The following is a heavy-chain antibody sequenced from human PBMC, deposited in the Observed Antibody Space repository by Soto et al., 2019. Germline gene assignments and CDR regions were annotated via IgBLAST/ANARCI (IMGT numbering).Heavy chain of an antibody. J-gene: IGHJ4*02. D-gene: IGHD3-22*01. V-gene: IGHV5-51*01. CDR1: GYSFTSYW. CDR2: IYPGDSDT. CDR3: ARHWKRPYYYDSSGYYWFDY. Sequence: GESLKISCKGSGYSFTSYWIGWVRQMPGKGLEWMGIIYPGDSDTRYSPSFQGQVTISADKSISTAYLQWSSLKASDTAMYYCARHWKRPYYYDSSGYYWFDYWGQGTLVTVSS.